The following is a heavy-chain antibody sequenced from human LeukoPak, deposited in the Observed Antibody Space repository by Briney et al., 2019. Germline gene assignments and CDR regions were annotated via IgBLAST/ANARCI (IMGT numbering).Heavy chain of an antibody. J-gene: IGHJ6*03. CDR2: ISSSSSYI. V-gene: IGHV3-21*01. CDR3: ARVYEYPGGGSYFYYYYYYMDV. CDR1: GFTFSSYS. D-gene: IGHD2-15*01. Sequence: SGGSLRLSCAASGFTFSSYSMNWVRQAPGKGLEWVSSISSSSSYIYYADSVKGRFTISRDNAKNSLYLQMNSLRAEDTAVYYCARVYEYPGGGSYFYYYYYYMDVWGKGTTVTVSS.